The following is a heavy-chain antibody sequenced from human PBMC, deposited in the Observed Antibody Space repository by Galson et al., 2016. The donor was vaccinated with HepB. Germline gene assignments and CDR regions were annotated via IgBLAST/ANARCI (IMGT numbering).Heavy chain of an antibody. CDR2: IWYDGSTK. D-gene: IGHD6-13*01. J-gene: IGHJ4*02. V-gene: IGHV3-33*01. Sequence: SLRLSCAASGFTFSSYGLHWVRQAPGKGLEWVAAIWYDGSTKYYADSVKGRFTISKDISKNTLFLQMNSLRAEDTAVYYCASEERGIAAYDYWGQGTLGTFSP. CDR3: ASEERGIAAYDY. CDR1: GFTFSSYG.